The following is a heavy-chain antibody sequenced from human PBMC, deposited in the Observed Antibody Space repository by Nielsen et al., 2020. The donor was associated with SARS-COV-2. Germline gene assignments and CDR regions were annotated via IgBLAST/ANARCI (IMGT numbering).Heavy chain of an antibody. J-gene: IGHJ6*02. CDR3: ARGTSRITIFGVVTRHGMDV. V-gene: IGHV3-11*01. Sequence: GESLKISCAAPGFTFSEYYMSWIRQAPGKGLEWVSYISSSGSTIYYADPVKGRFTISRDNAKNSLYLQMNSLRAEDTAVYYCARGTSRITIFGVVTRHGMDVWGQGTTVTVSS. CDR1: GFTFSEYY. CDR2: ISSSGSTI. D-gene: IGHD3-3*01.